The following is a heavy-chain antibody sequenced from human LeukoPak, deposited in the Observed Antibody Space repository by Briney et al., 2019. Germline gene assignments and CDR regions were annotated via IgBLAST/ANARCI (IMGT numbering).Heavy chain of an antibody. J-gene: IGHJ4*02. D-gene: IGHD5-12*01. CDR1: GFRFSIYG. CDR2: ISPGGGPT. Sequence: GGTLRLSCAGSGFRFSIYGMNWLRQAPGKGLEWVSGISPGGGPTYYADSVKGRFTISRDDSKNTLYLHMNNLRGEDTAVYYCAKDGAWLRFDDWGQGILVTVSS. CDR3: AKDGAWLRFDD. V-gene: IGHV3-23*01.